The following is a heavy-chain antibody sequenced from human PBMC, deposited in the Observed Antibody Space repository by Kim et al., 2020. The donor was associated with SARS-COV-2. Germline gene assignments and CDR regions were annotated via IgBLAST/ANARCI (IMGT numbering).Heavy chain of an antibody. D-gene: IGHD6-13*01. Sequence: ASVKVSCKVSGYTLTELSMHWVRQAPGKGLEWMGGFDPEDGETIYAQKFQGRVTMTEDTSTDTAYMELSSLRSEDTAVYYCATDLLSAVAAAGTGRYWGQGTLVTVPS. V-gene: IGHV1-24*01. CDR2: FDPEDGET. J-gene: IGHJ4*02. CDR1: GYTLTELS. CDR3: ATDLLSAVAAAGTGRY.